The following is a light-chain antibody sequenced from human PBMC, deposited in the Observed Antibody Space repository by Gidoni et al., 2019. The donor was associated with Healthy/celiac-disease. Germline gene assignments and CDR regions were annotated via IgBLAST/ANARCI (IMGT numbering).Light chain of an antibody. V-gene: IGLV1-40*01. J-gene: IGLJ2*01. CDR2: DNS. Sequence: QSVLTQPPSVSEAPGQRVPRACTARSSNIGAVYDVHRYQQLPGTAPKLLIYDNSNRPSGVPDRFAGSKSGTSASLAITGLQAEDEADYYCQSYDSSLSGPVIVGGGTKLTVL. CDR3: QSYDSSLSGPVI. CDR1: SSNIGAVYD.